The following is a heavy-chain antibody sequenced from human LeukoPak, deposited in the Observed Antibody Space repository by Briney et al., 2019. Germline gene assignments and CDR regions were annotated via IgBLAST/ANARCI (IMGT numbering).Heavy chain of an antibody. D-gene: IGHD1-26*01. J-gene: IGHJ6*02. Sequence: ASVKVSCKASGGTFSSYAISWVRQAPGQGLEWMGGIIPILGTANYAQKFQGRVTITADESTSTAYMELSSLRSEDTAVYYCARVMGAPYYYYYGMDVWGQGTTVTVSS. CDR3: ARVMGAPYYYYYGMDV. CDR1: GGTFSSYA. V-gene: IGHV1-69*13. CDR2: IIPILGTA.